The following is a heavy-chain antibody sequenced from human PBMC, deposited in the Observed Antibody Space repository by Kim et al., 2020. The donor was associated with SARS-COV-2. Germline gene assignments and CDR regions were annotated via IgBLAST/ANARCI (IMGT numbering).Heavy chain of an antibody. CDR3: AGGGPITGSLGCGPKRPCHHYGMDV. V-gene: IGHV4-59*13. Sequence: SETLSLTCSVSGASISTYYWHWIRQSPGKGLEYIGYIFYSGGTHYTPSLRSRVTISADPSKKELYLTLTPVTAADTAVYFCAGGGPITGSLGCGPKRPCHHYGMDVWGQGTPVTVSS. CDR2: IFYSGGT. CDR1: GASISTYY. J-gene: IGHJ6*02. D-gene: IGHD3-3*01.